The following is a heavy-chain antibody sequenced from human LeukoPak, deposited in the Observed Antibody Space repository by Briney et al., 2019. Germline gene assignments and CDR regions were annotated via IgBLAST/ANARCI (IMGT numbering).Heavy chain of an antibody. CDR1: GYTFTSYG. V-gene: IGHV1-18*01. J-gene: IGHJ4*02. Sequence: ASVKVSCKASGYTFTSYGISWVRQAPGQGLEWMGWISAYNGNTNYAQKLQGRVTMTTDTSTSTAYVELRSLRSDDTAVYYCARELYGDDPTVVDYWGQGTLVTVSS. CDR2: ISAYNGNT. D-gene: IGHD4-17*01. CDR3: ARELYGDDPTVVDY.